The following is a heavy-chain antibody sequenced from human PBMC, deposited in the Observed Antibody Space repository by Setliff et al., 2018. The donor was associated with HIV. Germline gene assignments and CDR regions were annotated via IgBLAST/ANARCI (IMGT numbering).Heavy chain of an antibody. CDR1: GGTFTMSA. D-gene: IGHD6-19*01. Sequence: ASVKVSCKASGGTFTMSAFNWVRQAPGQGLEWMGGIIPFRATPEYAQRFQGRVTITADESTRTVYMDMSSLRDEDTAVYYCARESGNGWNSDYWGQGALVTVSS. V-gene: IGHV1-69*13. J-gene: IGHJ4*02. CDR2: IIPFRATP. CDR3: ARESGNGWNSDY.